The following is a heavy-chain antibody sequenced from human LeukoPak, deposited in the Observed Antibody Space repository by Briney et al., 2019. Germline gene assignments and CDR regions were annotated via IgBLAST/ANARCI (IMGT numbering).Heavy chain of an antibody. D-gene: IGHD5-24*01. CDR1: GYTFPSYG. Sequence: ASVKVSCKASGYTFPSYGISWVRQAPGQGLEWMGWISAYNGNTNYAQKLQGRVTMTTDTSTSTAYMELRSLRSDDTAVYYCARDRRYYYYMDVWGKGTTVTVSS. V-gene: IGHV1-18*01. CDR2: ISAYNGNT. CDR3: ARDRRYYYYMDV. J-gene: IGHJ6*03.